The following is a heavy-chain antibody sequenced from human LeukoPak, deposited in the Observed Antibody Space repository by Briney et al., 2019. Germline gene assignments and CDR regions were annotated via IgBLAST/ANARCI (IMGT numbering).Heavy chain of an antibody. CDR3: ARGEEGIAAADYYFDY. J-gene: IGHJ4*02. Sequence: SETLSLTCTVSGGSVSSGSYYWSWIRQPPGKGLEWIGYIYYSGSTNYNPSLKSRVTISVDTSKNQFSLKLSSVTAADTAVYYCARGEEGIAAADYYFDYWGQGTLVTVSS. D-gene: IGHD6-13*01. V-gene: IGHV4-61*01. CDR2: IYYSGST. CDR1: GGSVSSGSYY.